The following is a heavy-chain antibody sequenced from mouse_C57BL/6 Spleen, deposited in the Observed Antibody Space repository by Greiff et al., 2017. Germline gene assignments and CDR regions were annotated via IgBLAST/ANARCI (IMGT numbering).Heavy chain of an antibody. CDR2: IDPETGGN. J-gene: IGHJ3*01. V-gene: IGHV1-15*01. D-gene: IGHD2-5*01. CDR3: TRDSNRAWFAY. Sequence: QVQLQQSGAELVRPGASVTLSCKASGYTFTDYEMHWVKQTPVHGLEWIGAIDPETGGNAYNQKFKGKSILTTDKSSSTAYMELRSLTSEDSAVYYCTRDSNRAWFAYWGQGTLVTVSA. CDR1: GYTFTDYE.